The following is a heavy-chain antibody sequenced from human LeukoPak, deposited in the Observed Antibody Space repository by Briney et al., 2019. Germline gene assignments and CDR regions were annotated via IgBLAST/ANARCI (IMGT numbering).Heavy chain of an antibody. V-gene: IGHV1-8*01. CDR3: ARVSRGFSGSYHSTYYFDY. CDR2: MNPNSGNT. J-gene: IGHJ4*02. D-gene: IGHD1-26*01. CDR1: GYIFTSYD. Sequence: RASVKVSCKASGYIFTSYDINWVRQATGQGLEWMGWMNPNSGNTGYAQKFQGRVTMTRNTSISTAYMELSSLRSEDTAVYYCARVSRGFSGSYHSTYYFDYWGQGTLVTVSS.